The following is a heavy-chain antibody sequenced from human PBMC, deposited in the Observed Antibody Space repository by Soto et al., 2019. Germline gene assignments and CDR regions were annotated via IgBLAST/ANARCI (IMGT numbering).Heavy chain of an antibody. CDR3: ARGTLIGSSTRNWFDP. V-gene: IGHV4-4*02. D-gene: IGHD3-10*01. CDR2: IYHNGRT. CDR1: GIPISSYDW. J-gene: IGHJ5*02. Sequence: QVHLEESGPGLVRTSGTLALICNVSGIPISSYDWWTWVRQTPGKGMEWIGEIYHNGRTNYNPSIKSRVSLSVDKSKNQFSLNLQSLTAADTAVYYCARGTLIGSSTRNWFDPWGPGTQVTVSS.